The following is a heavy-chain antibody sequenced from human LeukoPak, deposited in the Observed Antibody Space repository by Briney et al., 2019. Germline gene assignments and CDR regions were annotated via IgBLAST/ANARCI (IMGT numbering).Heavy chain of an antibody. CDR1: GGTFSSYA. CDR2: IIPIFGTA. D-gene: IGHD3-16*02. V-gene: IGHV1-69*06. CDR3: ARGNLDLYDYVWGSYPDWFDP. J-gene: IGHJ5*02. Sequence: SVKVSCKASGGTFSSYAISWARQAPGQGLEWMGGIIPIFGTANYAQKFQGRVTITADKSTSTAYMELSSLRSEDTAVYYCARGNLDLYDYVWGSYPDWFDPWGQGTLVTVSS.